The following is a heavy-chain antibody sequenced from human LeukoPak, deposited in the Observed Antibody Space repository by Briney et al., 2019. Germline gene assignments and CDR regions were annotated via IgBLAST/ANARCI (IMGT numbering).Heavy chain of an antibody. Sequence: ASVKVSCKASGYTFTAYYLHWVRQATGQGLEWLGWMNPNTGHTGFAQKFQGRVTMTRDTSISTAFLDLNTLTSDDTAVYYCARSGFGFESHFDAWGQGTPVTVSS. J-gene: IGHJ4*02. V-gene: IGHV1-8*02. D-gene: IGHD3-10*01. CDR2: MNPNTGHT. CDR3: ARSGFGFESHFDA. CDR1: GYTFTAYY.